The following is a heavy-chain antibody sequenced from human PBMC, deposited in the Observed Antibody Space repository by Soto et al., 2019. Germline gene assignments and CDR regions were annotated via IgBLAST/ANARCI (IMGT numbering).Heavy chain of an antibody. CDR2: IYHSGST. V-gene: IGHV4-4*02. Sequence: LSLTCAVSGGSISSSNWWSWVRQPPGKGLEWIGEIYHSGSTNYNPSLKSRVTISVDKSKNQFSLKLSSVTAADTAVYYCARVMAKSVAARTNWFDPWGQGTLVTV. CDR3: ARVMAKSVAARTNWFDP. J-gene: IGHJ5*02. CDR1: GGSISSSNW. D-gene: IGHD6-6*01.